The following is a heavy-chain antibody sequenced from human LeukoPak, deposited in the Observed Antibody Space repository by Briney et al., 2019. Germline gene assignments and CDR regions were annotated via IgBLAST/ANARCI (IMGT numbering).Heavy chain of an antibody. J-gene: IGHJ4*02. CDR1: GFTFSSYS. Sequence: GGSLRLSCAASGFTFSSYSMNWVRQAPGKGLEWVSSISRSSIYIYYADSVKGRFTISRDNAKNSLYLQMNSLRAEDTAVYYCARGSRGNIAAAGHFDYWGQGTLVTVSS. V-gene: IGHV3-21*01. D-gene: IGHD6-13*01. CDR3: ARGSRGNIAAAGHFDY. CDR2: ISRSSIYI.